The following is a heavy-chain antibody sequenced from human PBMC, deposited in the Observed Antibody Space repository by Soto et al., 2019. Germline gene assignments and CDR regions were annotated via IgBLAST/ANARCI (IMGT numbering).Heavy chain of an antibody. Sequence: ASVKVSCKASGYTFTSYYMHWVRQAPGQGLEWMGIINPSGGSTSYAQKFQGRVTMTRDTSTSTVYMELSSLRSEDTAVYYCARELGLGYCSSTSCPTPWGYYYYGMDVWGKGTTVTVSS. J-gene: IGHJ6*04. CDR3: ARELGLGYCSSTSCPTPWGYYYYGMDV. CDR1: GYTFTSYY. CDR2: INPSGGST. D-gene: IGHD2-2*01. V-gene: IGHV1-46*01.